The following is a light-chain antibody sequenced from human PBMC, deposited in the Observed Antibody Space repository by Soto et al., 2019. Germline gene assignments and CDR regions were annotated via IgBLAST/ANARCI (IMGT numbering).Light chain of an antibody. CDR2: AAF. Sequence: DIQMTQSPSSLSASVGDRVTITCRASESISSHLNWYQQKSGRAPQLLIHAAFTLQTGVPSRFSGSGSGTDFTLTISSLQPEDFATYYCQQSYSVPITLGQGTRLEIK. CDR1: ESISSH. J-gene: IGKJ5*01. CDR3: QQSYSVPIT. V-gene: IGKV1-39*01.